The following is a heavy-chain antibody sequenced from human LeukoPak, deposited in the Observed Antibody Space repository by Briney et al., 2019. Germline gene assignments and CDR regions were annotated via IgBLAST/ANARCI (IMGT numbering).Heavy chain of an antibody. Sequence: SETLSLTCSVSGGSISSGNYYWNWIRQPAGKGLDWIGRIHVSGNTNLNPSLKSRVTISVDTSKNQFSLNLRSVTAADTAVYHCARGSELLNYWGRGTLVIVSS. CDR3: ARGSELLNY. J-gene: IGHJ4*02. V-gene: IGHV4-61*02. D-gene: IGHD1-14*01. CDR1: GGSISSGNYY. CDR2: IHVSGNT.